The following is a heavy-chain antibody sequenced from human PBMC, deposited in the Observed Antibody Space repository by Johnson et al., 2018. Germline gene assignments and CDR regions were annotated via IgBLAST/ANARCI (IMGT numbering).Heavy chain of an antibody. D-gene: IGHD3-22*01. V-gene: IGHV1-8*01. CDR3: AREDRGYSSGYSH. J-gene: IGHJ1*01. Sequence: VQLVESGAEVKKPGASVKVSCKASGYTFTSYDINWVRQANGQGLEWMGWMNPNSGNTGYAQKFRGRVTMTRDTSTSTVYMELSSLRSEDSAVYYCAREDRGYSSGYSHWGQGTLVTVSS. CDR2: MNPNSGNT. CDR1: GYTFTSYD.